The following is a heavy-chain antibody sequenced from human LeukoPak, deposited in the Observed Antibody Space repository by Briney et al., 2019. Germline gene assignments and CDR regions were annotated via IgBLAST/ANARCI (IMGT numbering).Heavy chain of an antibody. CDR1: GYTFTGYY. D-gene: IGHD3-22*01. CDR2: INPNSGGT. Sequence: ASVRVSCKASGYTFTGYYMHWVRQAPGQGLGWMGWINPNSGGTNYAQKFQGRVAMTRDTSISTAYMELSRLRSDDTAVYYCARDSYYDSSGYYSAEYFQHWGQGTPVSVSS. CDR3: ARDSYYDSSGYYSAEYFQH. V-gene: IGHV1-2*02. J-gene: IGHJ1*01.